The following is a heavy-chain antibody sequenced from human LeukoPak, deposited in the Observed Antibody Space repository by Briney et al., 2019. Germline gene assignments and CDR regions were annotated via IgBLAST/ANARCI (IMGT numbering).Heavy chain of an antibody. V-gene: IGHV4-61*08. Sequence: SETLSLTCTVSGGSISSGGYYYSWVRQPSGKGLEWIGYIYYSGSTNYNPSLKSRVTISVDASKKQFSLKLTSVTAADTAVYYCARDRSSGWLRGYFDYWGQGTLVTVSS. J-gene: IGHJ4*02. CDR2: IYYSGST. CDR3: ARDRSSGWLRGYFDY. D-gene: IGHD6-19*01. CDR1: GGSISSGGYY.